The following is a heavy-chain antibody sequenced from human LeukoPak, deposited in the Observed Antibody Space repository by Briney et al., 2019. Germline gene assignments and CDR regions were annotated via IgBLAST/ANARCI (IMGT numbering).Heavy chain of an antibody. Sequence: SETLSLTCTVSGGSISSYYWSWIRQPPGKGLEWIGYIYYSGSTNYNPSLKSRVTISVDTSKNQFSLKLSSVTAADTAVYYCARVDFYYDSSGYYLHYFDYWGQGTLVTVSS. D-gene: IGHD3-22*01. J-gene: IGHJ4*02. CDR1: GGSISSYY. V-gene: IGHV4-59*01. CDR3: ARVDFYYDSSGYYLHYFDY. CDR2: IYYSGST.